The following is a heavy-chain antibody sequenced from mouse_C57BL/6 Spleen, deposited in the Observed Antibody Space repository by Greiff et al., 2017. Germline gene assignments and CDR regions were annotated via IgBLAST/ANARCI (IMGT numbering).Heavy chain of an antibody. Sequence: VQLQQSGAELVKPGASVKLSCTASGYTFTSYWMHWVKQRPGQGLEWIGMIHPNSGSTYYNEKFKSQATLTVDKSSSTAYMQLSSLTSEASAVYYCARGGIPCPRYFDGWGTGTTVTVSS. J-gene: IGHJ1*03. CDR3: ARGGIPCPRYFDG. CDR1: GYTFTSYW. CDR2: IHPNSGST. V-gene: IGHV1-64*01.